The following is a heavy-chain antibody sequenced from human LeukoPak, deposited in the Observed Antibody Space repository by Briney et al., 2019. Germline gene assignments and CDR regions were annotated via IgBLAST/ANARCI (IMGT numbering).Heavy chain of an antibody. CDR3: ASAGGSVGLYVTIDS. Sequence: SQTLSLTCTLSGGPISSGNYYWTWIRQPAGKGLEWIGHLYTSGTTSYNPSLQSRVTISAATSKYQFSLRLTSVTAADTAVYYCASAGGSVGLYVTIDSWGQGTLVTVSS. J-gene: IGHJ4*02. D-gene: IGHD6-19*01. V-gene: IGHV4-61*09. CDR2: LYTSGTT. CDR1: GGPISSGNYY.